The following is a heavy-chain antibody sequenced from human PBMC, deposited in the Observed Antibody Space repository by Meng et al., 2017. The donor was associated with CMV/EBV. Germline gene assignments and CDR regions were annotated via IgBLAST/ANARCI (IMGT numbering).Heavy chain of an antibody. V-gene: IGHV4-4*07. CDR3: ARDSSGWYPHFDY. D-gene: IGHD6-19*01. Sequence: SGPGPVNASGPLSLTCHVSGGPISNYYWGLNRQPARKGLEWIGRIYTSGSTNYNPSLKSRVTMSVDTSKNQFSLKLSSVTAADTAVYYCARDSSGWYPHFDYWGQGTLVTVSS. CDR1: GGPISNYY. J-gene: IGHJ4*02. CDR2: IYTSGST.